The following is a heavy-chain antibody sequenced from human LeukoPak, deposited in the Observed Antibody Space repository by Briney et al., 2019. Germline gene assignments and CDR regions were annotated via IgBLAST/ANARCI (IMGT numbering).Heavy chain of an antibody. J-gene: IGHJ4*02. D-gene: IGHD6-13*01. CDR1: GYTFTGYY. V-gene: IGHV1-2*02. Sequence: GASVKVSCKASGYTFTGYYMHWVRQAPGQGLEWMGWINPNSGGTNYAQKFQGRVTMTRDTSISTAYMELSRLRSDDTAVYCCAGEDSSSWYPSPFDYWGQGTLVTVSS. CDR2: INPNSGGT. CDR3: AGEDSSSWYPSPFDY.